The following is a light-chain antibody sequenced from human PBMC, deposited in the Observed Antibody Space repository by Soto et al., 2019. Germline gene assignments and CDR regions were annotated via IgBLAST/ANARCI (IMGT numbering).Light chain of an antibody. J-gene: IGKJ1*01. Sequence: DIQMTRSPSTLSASVGDRVTITCRASQSISVWLAWYQQKAGKAPNLLIYKASRLESGVPSRFSGSGSETEFTLTISGLQPGDSATYYCQQYNSYSPTFGQGTKV. CDR2: KAS. CDR3: QQYNSYSPT. V-gene: IGKV1-5*03. CDR1: QSISVW.